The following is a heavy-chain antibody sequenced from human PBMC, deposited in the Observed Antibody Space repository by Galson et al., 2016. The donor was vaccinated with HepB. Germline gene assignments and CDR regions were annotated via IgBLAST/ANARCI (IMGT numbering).Heavy chain of an antibody. CDR1: GYSITSPYY. Sequence: SETLSLTCAVSGYSITSPYYGGWIRQPPGKGLEWIGSIDRSGTTYYNSSLSSRVTISLDTSRNQFSLKLKSVTAADTALYYCARFNDYGDYADCWGRGTLVTVSS. CDR2: IDRSGTT. V-gene: IGHV4-38-2*01. D-gene: IGHD4-17*01. J-gene: IGHJ4*02. CDR3: ARFNDYGDYADC.